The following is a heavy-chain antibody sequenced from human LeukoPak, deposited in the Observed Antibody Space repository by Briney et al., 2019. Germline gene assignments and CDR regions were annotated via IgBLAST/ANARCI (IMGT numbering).Heavy chain of an antibody. D-gene: IGHD3-9*01. Sequence: PSETLSLTCTVSGGSISSYYWSWIRQPPGKGLEWIGYIYYSGSTNYNPSLKSRVTISVDTSKNQFSLKLSSVTAADTAVYYCARGSRDYDILTGSESYNWFDPWGQGTLVTVSS. CDR1: GGSISSYY. V-gene: IGHV4-59*12. J-gene: IGHJ5*02. CDR3: ARGSRDYDILTGSESYNWFDP. CDR2: IYYSGST.